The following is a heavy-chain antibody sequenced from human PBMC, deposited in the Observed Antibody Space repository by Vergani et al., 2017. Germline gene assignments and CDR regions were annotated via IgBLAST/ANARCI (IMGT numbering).Heavy chain of an antibody. J-gene: IGHJ6*03. V-gene: IGHV4-34*01. D-gene: IGHD1-7*01. Sequence: QVQLQQWGAGLLKPSETLSLTCAVYGGSFSGYYWSWIRQPPGKGLEWIGEINHSGSTNYNPSLKSRVTISVDTSKNQFSLKLSSVPAADTAVYYCVRCGITGTISHYYYYMDVWGKGTTVTVSS. CDR2: INHSGST. CDR3: VRCGITGTISHYYYYMDV. CDR1: GGSFSGYY.